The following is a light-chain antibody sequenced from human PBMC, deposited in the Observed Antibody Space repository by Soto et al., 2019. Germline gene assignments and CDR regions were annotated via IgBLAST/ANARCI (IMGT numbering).Light chain of an antibody. CDR1: GSDVGSDNL. J-gene: IGLJ2*01. Sequence: QSALTQPASVSGSPGQSITISCTGTGSDVGSDNLVSWYQQYPGKAPKLMIYEGSKRPSGVSNRFSGSKSGNTASLTISGLQAEDDADYYCCSYAGSSTLVFGGGTKLTV. CDR3: CSYAGSSTLV. V-gene: IGLV2-23*01. CDR2: EGS.